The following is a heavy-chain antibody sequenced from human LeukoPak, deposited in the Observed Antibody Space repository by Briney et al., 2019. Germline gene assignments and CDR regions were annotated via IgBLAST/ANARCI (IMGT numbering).Heavy chain of an antibody. Sequence: SETLSLTCAVYGGSFSGYYWSWIRQPPGKGLEWIGEIGHSGSTNYNPSLKSRVTISVDTSKTQFSLKLSSVTAADTAVYYCARQGRAAAGGWYFDLWGRGTLVTVSS. CDR2: IGHSGST. CDR1: GGSFSGYY. J-gene: IGHJ2*01. CDR3: ARQGRAAAGGWYFDL. D-gene: IGHD6-13*01. V-gene: IGHV4-34*01.